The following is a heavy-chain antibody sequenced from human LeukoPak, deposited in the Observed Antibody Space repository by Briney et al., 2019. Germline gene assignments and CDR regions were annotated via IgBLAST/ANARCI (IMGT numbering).Heavy chain of an antibody. CDR3: ARDLKLKYGSGSYFPGH. D-gene: IGHD3-10*01. J-gene: IGHJ4*02. Sequence: GGSLRLSCAASGFIVSNNYMSWVRQAPGKGLEWVSSISPDSKYKYCADSVKGRFTISRDNAKNALYLQMNGLRVEDTAVYYCARDLKLKYGSGSYFPGHWGQGTLVTVSS. CDR1: GFIVSNNY. CDR2: ISPDSKYK. V-gene: IGHV3-21*04.